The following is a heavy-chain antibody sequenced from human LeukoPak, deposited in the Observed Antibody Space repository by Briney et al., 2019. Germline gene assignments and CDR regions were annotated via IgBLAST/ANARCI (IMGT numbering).Heavy chain of an antibody. Sequence: GGSLRLSCAASGFTFSSYAMGWVRQAPGKGLEWVSAISSSCGSTYYADSVKCRFTISSDNSKNTLYLQMTSLRAEDSAVYYCARDFLVMVMNDYWGQGTLVTVSS. D-gene: IGHD3-22*01. CDR2: ISSSCGST. CDR1: GFTFSSYA. J-gene: IGHJ4*02. CDR3: ARDFLVMVMNDY. V-gene: IGHV3-23*01.